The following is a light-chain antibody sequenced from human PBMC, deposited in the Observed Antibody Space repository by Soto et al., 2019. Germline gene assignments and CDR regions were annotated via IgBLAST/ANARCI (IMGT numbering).Light chain of an antibody. J-gene: IGKJ1*01. CDR1: EVVSSAY. V-gene: IGKV3-20*01. CDR3: QQYGSSPPWT. CDR2: GAS. Sequence: EIVLTQSPGTLSLSPGERPTLPCRASEVVSSAYLAWYQQKPGQAPRLLIFGASSRATGTPDRFSGSGSGTDFTLTISRLEPEDFAVYYCQQYGSSPPWTFGQGTEVEIK.